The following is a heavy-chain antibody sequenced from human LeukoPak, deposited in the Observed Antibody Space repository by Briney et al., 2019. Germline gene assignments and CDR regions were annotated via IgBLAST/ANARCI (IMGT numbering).Heavy chain of an antibody. Sequence: GGSLRLSCTASGFAFDEHGMSWVRQVPGKGLEWVSGINWSGGSTGYPDPLRGRFTISRDNAKNSLYLQMDSLRAEDTALYYCARAPITSPFYFDYWGQGTLVTVSS. J-gene: IGHJ4*02. CDR3: ARAPITSPFYFDY. D-gene: IGHD2-2*01. CDR2: INWSGGST. V-gene: IGHV3-20*04. CDR1: GFAFDEHG.